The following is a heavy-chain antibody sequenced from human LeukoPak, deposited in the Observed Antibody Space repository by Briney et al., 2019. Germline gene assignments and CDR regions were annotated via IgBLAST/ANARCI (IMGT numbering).Heavy chain of an antibody. CDR3: AGEEIQLWTRSGIDY. D-gene: IGHD5-18*01. Sequence: ASGKVSCKASGYTFTGYYMHWVRQAPGQGLEWMGWINPNSGGTNYAQKFQGRVTMTRDTSISTAYMELSRLRSDDTAVYYCAGEEIQLWTRSGIDYWGQGTLVTVSS. CDR1: GYTFTGYY. CDR2: INPNSGGT. V-gene: IGHV1-2*02. J-gene: IGHJ4*02.